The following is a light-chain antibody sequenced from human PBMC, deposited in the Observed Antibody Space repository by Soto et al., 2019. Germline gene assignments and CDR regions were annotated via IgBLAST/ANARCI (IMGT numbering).Light chain of an antibody. J-gene: IGKJ1*01. CDR3: QQYSNWPWT. Sequence: EIVMTQSPATLSVSTCERATLSSRASQSVSSDLAWYQQKPGQAPRLLIYGTSTRATAIPARFSGTGSGTDFTLTIGSLQSEDFAVYYCQQYSNWPWTFGQGTKVDIK. CDR1: QSVSSD. CDR2: GTS. V-gene: IGKV3-15*01.